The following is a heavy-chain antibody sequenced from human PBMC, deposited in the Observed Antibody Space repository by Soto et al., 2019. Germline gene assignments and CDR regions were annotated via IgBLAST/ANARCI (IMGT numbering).Heavy chain of an antibody. CDR3: TKSRRGILMVYGFGGMDV. CDR1: GFTVNSHA. V-gene: IGHV3-23*01. Sequence: PGGSLRLSCADSGFTVNSHAMSWVRQAPGKGLGWVASISGSGDGTYYGDSVKGRFTISRDSSSSTLYLQMNNLRGEDTAVYFCTKSRRGILMVYGFGGMDVWGQGTTVTVSS. J-gene: IGHJ6*02. CDR2: ISGSGDGT. D-gene: IGHD2-8*01.